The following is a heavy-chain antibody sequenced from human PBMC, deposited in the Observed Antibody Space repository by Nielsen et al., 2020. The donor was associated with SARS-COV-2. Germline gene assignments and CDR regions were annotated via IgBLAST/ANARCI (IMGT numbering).Heavy chain of an antibody. CDR3: ARDSSGTYRRVDY. J-gene: IGHJ4*02. D-gene: IGHD3-22*01. V-gene: IGHV1-46*01. CDR1: GYTFTNNY. Sequence: ASVKVSCKASGYTFTNNYMHWVRQAPGHGLEWMGLINPTNGGTTYAQKFLGTVTMTRDTSTSTVYMELSSLRSDDTAVYYCARDSSGTYRRVDYWGQGTLVTVSS. CDR2: INPTNGGT.